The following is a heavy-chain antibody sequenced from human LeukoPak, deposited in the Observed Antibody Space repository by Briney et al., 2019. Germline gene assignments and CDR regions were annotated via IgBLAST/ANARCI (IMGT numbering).Heavy chain of an antibody. CDR3: ARDMGDGYNWLGY. J-gene: IGHJ4*02. V-gene: IGHV4-30-2*01. Sequence: SETLSLTCTVSGGSISSGGYSWSWIRQPPGKGLEWIGYIYHSGSTYYNPSLKSRVTISVDRSKNQFSLKLSSVTAADTAVYYCARDMGDGYNWLGYWGQGTLVTVSS. CDR2: IYHSGST. CDR1: GGSISSGGYS. D-gene: IGHD5-24*01.